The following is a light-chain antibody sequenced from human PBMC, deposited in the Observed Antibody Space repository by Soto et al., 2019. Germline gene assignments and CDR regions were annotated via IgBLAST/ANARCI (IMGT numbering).Light chain of an antibody. Sequence: EFVLTQSPGTLSLSPGERATLSCRASQTVRNNYLAWYQQKPGQAPRLLIYDASSRATGIPDRFSGGGSGTDFTLTISRLEPGDSAVYYCQQFSSYPLTFGGGTKVDIK. CDR2: DAS. J-gene: IGKJ4*01. CDR1: QTVRNNY. CDR3: QQFSSYPLT. V-gene: IGKV3-20*01.